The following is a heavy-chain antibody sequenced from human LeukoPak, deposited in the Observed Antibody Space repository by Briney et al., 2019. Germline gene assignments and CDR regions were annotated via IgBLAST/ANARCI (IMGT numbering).Heavy chain of an antibody. Sequence: SETLSLTCTVSGGSISSSSYYWGWIRQPPGKGLEWIGSIYTSGSTNYNPSLKSRVTMSVDTSKNQFSLKLSSVTAADTAVYYCAREWSVAGYYYYGMDVWGQGTTVTVSS. V-gene: IGHV4-39*07. CDR3: AREWSVAGYYYYGMDV. D-gene: IGHD6-19*01. J-gene: IGHJ6*02. CDR1: GGSISSSSYY. CDR2: IYTSGST.